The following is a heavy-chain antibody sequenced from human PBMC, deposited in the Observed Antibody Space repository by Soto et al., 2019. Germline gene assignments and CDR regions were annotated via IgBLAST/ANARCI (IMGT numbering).Heavy chain of an antibody. CDR3: AASAYCGGDCYPDTYFDY. CDR2: IVVGSGNT. D-gene: IGHD2-21*02. Sequence: SVKVSCKASGFTFPSSAVQWVRQARGQRLEWIGWIVVGSGNTNYAQKFQERVTITRDMSTSTACMELSSLRSEDTAVYYCAASAYCGGDCYPDTYFDYWGQGTLVTVSS. J-gene: IGHJ4*02. V-gene: IGHV1-58*01. CDR1: GFTFPSSA.